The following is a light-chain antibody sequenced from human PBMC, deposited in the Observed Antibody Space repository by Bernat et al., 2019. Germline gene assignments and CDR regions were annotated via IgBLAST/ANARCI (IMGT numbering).Light chain of an antibody. CDR3: QAWDSSIGV. CDR2: QND. Sequence: SYDLTQPPSASVSPGQTASITCTGERLGNKYTCWYQQKPGQAPVVVIYQNDKRPSGIPERFSGSKSGNTATLTISGTQAMDEADYSCQAWDSSIGVFGGGTKLTVL. CDR1: RLGNKY. J-gene: IGLJ3*02. V-gene: IGLV3-1*01.